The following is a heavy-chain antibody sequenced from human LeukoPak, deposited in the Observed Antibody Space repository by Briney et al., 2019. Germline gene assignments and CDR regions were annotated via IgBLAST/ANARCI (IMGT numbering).Heavy chain of an antibody. J-gene: IGHJ4*02. CDR3: AKEDLSTTSCFDY. Sequence: GGSLRLSCAASGFTVSSNYMSWVRQAPGKGLEWVSGISGSGGSTYYADSVKGRFTISRDNSKNTLYLQMNSLRAEDTAVYYCAKEDLSTTSCFDYWGQGTLVTVSS. CDR1: GFTVSSNY. CDR2: ISGSGGST. V-gene: IGHV3-23*01. D-gene: IGHD2-2*01.